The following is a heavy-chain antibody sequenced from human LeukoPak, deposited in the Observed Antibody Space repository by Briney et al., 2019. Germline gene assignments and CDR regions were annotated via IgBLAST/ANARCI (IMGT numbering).Heavy chain of an antibody. CDR2: FYYGAST. V-gene: IGHV4-39*01. J-gene: IGHJ4*02. Sequence: NPSETLSLTCSVSGASISTSSFYWGWIRQPPGKGLQWIGSFYYGASTYYNPSLKSRVAISVDTSKNQFSLNLSSVTVADTAIYYCARADDLDYWGQGSLVIVSS. CDR1: GASISTSSFY. CDR3: ARADDLDY. D-gene: IGHD1-1*01.